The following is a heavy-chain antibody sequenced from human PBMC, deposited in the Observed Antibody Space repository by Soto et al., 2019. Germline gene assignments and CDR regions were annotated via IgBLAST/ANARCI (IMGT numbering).Heavy chain of an antibody. CDR2: INPNSGGT. J-gene: IGHJ4*02. CDR3: ARDWGSGSGSHDFDY. Sequence: ASVKVSCKASGYTFTGYYMHWVRQAPGQGLEWMGWINPNSGGTNYAQKFQGWVTMTRDTSISTAYMELSRLRSDDTAVYYCARDWGSGSGSHDFDYWGQGTLVTVSS. V-gene: IGHV1-2*04. D-gene: IGHD3-10*01. CDR1: GYTFTGYY.